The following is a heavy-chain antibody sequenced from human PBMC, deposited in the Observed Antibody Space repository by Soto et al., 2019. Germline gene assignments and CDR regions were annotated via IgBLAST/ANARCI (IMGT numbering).Heavy chain of an antibody. CDR2: IYDNGGA. V-gene: IGHV4-31*03. CDR1: GDSIISGGYY. Sequence: SETLSLTCTVSGDSIISGGYYWSWIRQHPGKGLEWIGYIYDNGGAYYSPSLKGRVVISVDRSENQFSLRLSSVTAADTAVYYCARVKGGTTRRAFDSWGQGTLVTVSS. J-gene: IGHJ4*02. CDR3: ARVKGGTTRRAFDS. D-gene: IGHD1-7*01.